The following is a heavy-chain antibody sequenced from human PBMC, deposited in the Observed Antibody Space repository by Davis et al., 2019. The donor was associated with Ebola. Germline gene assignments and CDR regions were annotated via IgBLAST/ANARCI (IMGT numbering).Heavy chain of an antibody. CDR1: GGTFSSYA. V-gene: IGHV1-69*05. D-gene: IGHD6-13*01. J-gene: IGHJ5*02. Sequence: SVKVSCKASGGTFSSYALSWVRQAPGQGLEWMGGIIPIFGTANYAQKFQGRVTMTRNTSISTAYMELSSLRSEDTAVYYCARGKYSSSWTGPFDPWGQGTLVTVSS. CDR2: IIPIFGTA. CDR3: ARGKYSSSWTGPFDP.